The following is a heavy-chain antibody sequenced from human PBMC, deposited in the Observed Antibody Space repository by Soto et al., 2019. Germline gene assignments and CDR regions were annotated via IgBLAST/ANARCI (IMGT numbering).Heavy chain of an antibody. CDR3: AGTRGYCSGGSCPTVVDY. J-gene: IGHJ4*02. Sequence: SETLSLTCPVSGVSISSYYWSWIRQPPGKGLEWIGYIYYSGSTNYNPSLKSRVTISVDASKNQFSLKLSSVTAADTAVYYCAGTRGYCSGGSCPTVVDYWGQGTLVTVSS. V-gene: IGHV4-59*01. CDR1: GVSISSYY. CDR2: IYYSGST. D-gene: IGHD2-15*01.